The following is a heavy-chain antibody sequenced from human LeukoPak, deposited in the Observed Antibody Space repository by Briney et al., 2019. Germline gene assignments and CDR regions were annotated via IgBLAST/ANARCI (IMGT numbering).Heavy chain of an antibody. CDR1: GGTFSSYA. CDR3: ARGAGPSGSYDY. CDR2: IIPIFGTA. J-gene: IGHJ4*02. Sequence: ASVKVSCKASGGTFSSYAISWVRQAPGQGLEWMGGIIPIFGTANYAQKFQGRVTITTDESTSTAYMELSSLRSEDTAVYYCARGAGPSGSYDYWGQGTLVTVSS. D-gene: IGHD1-26*01. V-gene: IGHV1-69*05.